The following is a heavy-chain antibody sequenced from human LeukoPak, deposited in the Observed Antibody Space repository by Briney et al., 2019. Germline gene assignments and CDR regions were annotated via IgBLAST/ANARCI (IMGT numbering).Heavy chain of an antibody. Sequence: GGSLRLSCAASGFTVSSNYMSWVRQAPGKGLEWVSVIYSGGSTYYADSVKGRFTISRDNSKNTLYLQMNSLRAGDTAVYYCARESYCSSTSCQWFHYWGQGTLVTVSS. V-gene: IGHV3-66*01. J-gene: IGHJ4*02. D-gene: IGHD2-2*01. CDR1: GFTVSSNY. CDR2: IYSGGST. CDR3: ARESYCSSTSCQWFHY.